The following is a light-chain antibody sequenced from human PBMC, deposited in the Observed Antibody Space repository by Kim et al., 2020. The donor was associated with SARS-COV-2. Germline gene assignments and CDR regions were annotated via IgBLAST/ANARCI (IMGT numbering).Light chain of an antibody. V-gene: IGLV3-1*01. Sequence: VSPGQTATITCSGDKMGDKYASWYQQKPGQSPVLIIYQSSKRPSGIPERFSGSNSGNTATLTISGTQAMDEADYYCQAWDSSTAWVFGGGTQLTVL. J-gene: IGLJ3*02. CDR2: QSS. CDR3: QAWDSSTAWV. CDR1: KMGDKY.